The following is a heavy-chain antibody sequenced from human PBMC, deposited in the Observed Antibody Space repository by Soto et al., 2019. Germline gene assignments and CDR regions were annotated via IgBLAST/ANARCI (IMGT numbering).Heavy chain of an antibody. Sequence: QVQLVQSGAEVKKPGSSVKVSCKASGGTFSSYAISWVRQAPGQGLEWMGGIIPIVGTANYAQKFQGRVTITADKSTSTAYMELSSLRSEDTAVYYCARDSIGYCSGGSCYRSAEFDYWGPGTLVTVSS. CDR3: ARDSIGYCSGGSCYRSAEFDY. J-gene: IGHJ4*02. V-gene: IGHV1-69*06. CDR1: GGTFSSYA. D-gene: IGHD2-15*01. CDR2: IIPIVGTA.